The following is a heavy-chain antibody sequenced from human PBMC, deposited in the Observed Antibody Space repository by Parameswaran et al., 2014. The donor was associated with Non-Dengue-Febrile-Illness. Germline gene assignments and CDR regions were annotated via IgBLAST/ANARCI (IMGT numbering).Heavy chain of an antibody. V-gene: IGHV3-21*01. CDR1: GFTFSSYS. Sequence: GESLKISCAASGFTFSSYSMNWVRQAPGKGLEWVSSISSSSSYIYYADSVKGRFTISRDNAKNSLYLQMNSLRAEDTAVYYCARDKAFISAYYYYGMDVWGQGTTVTVSS. CDR2: ISSSSSYI. J-gene: IGHJ6*02. CDR3: ARDKAFISAYYYYGMDV. D-gene: IGHD2/OR15-2a*01.